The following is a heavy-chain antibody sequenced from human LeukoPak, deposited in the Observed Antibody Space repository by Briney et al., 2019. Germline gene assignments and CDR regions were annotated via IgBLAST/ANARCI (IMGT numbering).Heavy chain of an antibody. Sequence: QPGGSLRLSCAASGFTVSSNYMSWVRQAPGKGLEWVSVIYSGGSTYYADSVKGRFTISRDNSKNTLYFQMNSLRAEDTAVYYCARERVGAFDIWGKGTMSPSLQ. CDR3: ARERVGAFDI. CDR2: IYSGGST. D-gene: IGHD3-16*01. CDR1: GFTVSSNY. V-gene: IGHV3-53*01. J-gene: IGHJ3*02.